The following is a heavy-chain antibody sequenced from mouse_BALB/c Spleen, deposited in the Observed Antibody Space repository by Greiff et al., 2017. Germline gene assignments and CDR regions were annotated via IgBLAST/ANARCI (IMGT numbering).Heavy chain of an antibody. CDR3: ARVYGNLYYAMDY. CDR2: ISYDGSN. CDR1: GYSITSGYY. J-gene: IGHJ4*01. D-gene: IGHD2-1*01. Sequence: EVKLVESGPGLVKPSQSLSLTCSVTGYSITSGYYWNWIRQFPGNKLEWMGYISYDGSNNYNPSLKNRISITRDTSKNQFFLKLNSVTTEDTATYYCARVYGNLYYAMDYWGQGTSVTVSS. V-gene: IGHV3-6*02.